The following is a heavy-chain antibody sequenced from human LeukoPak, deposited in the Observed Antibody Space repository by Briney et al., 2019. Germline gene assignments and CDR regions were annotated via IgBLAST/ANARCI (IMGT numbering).Heavy chain of an antibody. D-gene: IGHD3-22*01. CDR3: AKDDYYDTSGYRD. CDR2: ISGSGGST. V-gene: IGHV3-23*01. CDR1: GFTFSSYA. Sequence: GGSLRLSCAASGFTFSSYAMSWVRQAPGKGLEWVSGISGSGGSTYYADSVKGRFTISRDNSKNTLYLQMNSLRAEDTAVYYCAKDDYYDTSGYRDWGQGTLVTVSS. J-gene: IGHJ4*02.